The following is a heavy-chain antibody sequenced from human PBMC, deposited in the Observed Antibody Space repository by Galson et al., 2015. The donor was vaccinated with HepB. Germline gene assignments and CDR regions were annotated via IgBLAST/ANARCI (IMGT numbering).Heavy chain of an antibody. CDR3: ARVMASSDLAVAGYDY. D-gene: IGHD6-19*01. CDR1: GYTFTRDH. Sequence: SVKVSCKASGYTFTRDHVHWVRQAPGQGLEWMGIINPRGGSTNHAQNFQGRVSMTSDTSTNTLYLQLNSLNSEDTAVYYCARVMASSDLAVAGYDYWGQGTLVTGSS. V-gene: IGHV1-46*01. J-gene: IGHJ4*02. CDR2: INPRGGST.